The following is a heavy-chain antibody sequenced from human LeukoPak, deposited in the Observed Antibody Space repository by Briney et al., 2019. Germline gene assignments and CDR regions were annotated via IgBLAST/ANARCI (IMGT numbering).Heavy chain of an antibody. D-gene: IGHD2-21*01. CDR2: IYYIVSA. V-gene: IGHV4-59*01. CDR3: ARGVVVAPQTFDY. J-gene: IGHJ4*01. CDR1: GESISGFY. Sequence: PLETLSLTCTVSGESISGFYWTWIRQPPGKGREWMGYIYYIVSANYNPSLKSDVTILVDSYNNQVFLQLSYMSATYTAAYCCARGVVVAPQTFDYWGAGTLVTASS.